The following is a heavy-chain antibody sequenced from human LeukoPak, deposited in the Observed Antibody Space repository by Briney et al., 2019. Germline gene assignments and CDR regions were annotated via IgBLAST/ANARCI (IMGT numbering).Heavy chain of an antibody. Sequence: PSETLSLTCAVYGGSFSGYYWSWIRQPPGKGLEWIGEINHSGNTNYNPSLKSRVTISVDTSKNQFSLKLSSVTAADTAVYYCARSGRYYGSGGYSSYYYYYMDVWGKGTTVTVSS. CDR1: GGSFSGYY. J-gene: IGHJ6*03. D-gene: IGHD3-10*01. V-gene: IGHV4-34*01. CDR3: ARSGRYYGSGGYSSYYYYYMDV. CDR2: INHSGNT.